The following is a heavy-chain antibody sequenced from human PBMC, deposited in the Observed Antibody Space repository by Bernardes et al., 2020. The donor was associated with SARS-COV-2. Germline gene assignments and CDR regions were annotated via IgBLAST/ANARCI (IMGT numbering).Heavy chain of an antibody. CDR1: GFTFNYYG. CDR3: AKDIWGWSFDY. V-gene: IGHV3-33*03. CDR2: IWFDGSNE. Sequence: GGSLRLSCAASGFTFNYYGIHWVRQAPGKGLEWVGMIWFDGSNEFYADFVKGRFTISRDTSKNTLDLEMHSLRVDDTAVYFCAKDIWGWSFDYWGQGTLVTVSS. D-gene: IGHD7-27*01. J-gene: IGHJ4*02.